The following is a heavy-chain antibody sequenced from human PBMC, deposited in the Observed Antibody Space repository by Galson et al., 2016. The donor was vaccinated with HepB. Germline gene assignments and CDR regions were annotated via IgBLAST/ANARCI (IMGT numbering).Heavy chain of an antibody. CDR2: ISPRNGNT. J-gene: IGHJ2*01. CDR1: GYTFLRYG. Sequence: SVKVSCKASGYTFLRYGISWVRQAPGQGLEWMGYISPRNGNTNYTEHFQGRVTMTTDTPTTTAYMELRSLRSDDTAVYFCARSPNHCTTTTCYSLSYFDLWGRGTLITVSS. CDR3: ARSPNHCTTTTCYSLSYFDL. D-gene: IGHD2-2*01. V-gene: IGHV1-18*01.